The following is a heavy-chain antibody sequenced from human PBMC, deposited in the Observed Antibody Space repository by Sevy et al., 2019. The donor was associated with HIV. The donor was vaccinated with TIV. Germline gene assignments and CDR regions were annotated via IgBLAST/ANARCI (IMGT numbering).Heavy chain of an antibody. CDR3: ARVGTRGELSLYRRARGAFDI. D-gene: IGHD3-16*02. CDR2: IYYSGST. Sequence: SETLSLTCTVSGGSISSGGHYWSWIRQHPGKGLEWIGYIYYSGSTYYNPSLKSRVTISVDTSKNQFSLKLSSVTAAGTAVYYCARVGTRGELSLYRRARGAFDIWGQGTMVTVSS. CDR1: GGSISSGGHY. V-gene: IGHV4-31*03. J-gene: IGHJ3*02.